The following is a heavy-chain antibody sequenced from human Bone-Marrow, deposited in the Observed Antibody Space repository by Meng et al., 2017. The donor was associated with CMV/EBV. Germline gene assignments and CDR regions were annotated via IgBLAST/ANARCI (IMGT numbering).Heavy chain of an antibody. V-gene: IGHV3-21*01. J-gene: IGHJ3*02. CDR3: ARSGSGGGAFDI. CDR2: ISSSSSYI. CDR1: GFSFSNYY. D-gene: IGHD2-15*01. Sequence: GESLKISCAASGFSFSNYYMNWVRQAPGKGLEWVSSISSSSSYIYYADSVKGRFTISRDNAKNSLYLQMNSLRAEDTAVYYCARSGSGGGAFDIWGQGTIVTVSS.